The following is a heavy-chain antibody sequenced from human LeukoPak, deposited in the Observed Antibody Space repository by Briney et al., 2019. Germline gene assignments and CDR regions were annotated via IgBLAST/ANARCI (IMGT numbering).Heavy chain of an antibody. CDR1: GFTFSSYS. CDR3: AKDRASSGWYFDY. CDR2: ISSSSSYI. Sequence: GGSLRLSCAASGFTFSSYSMNWVRQAPGKGLEWVSSISSSSSYIYYADSVKGRFTISRDNAKNSLYLQMNSLRAEDTALYYCAKDRASSGWYFDYWGQGTLVTVSS. J-gene: IGHJ4*02. V-gene: IGHV3-21*04. D-gene: IGHD6-19*01.